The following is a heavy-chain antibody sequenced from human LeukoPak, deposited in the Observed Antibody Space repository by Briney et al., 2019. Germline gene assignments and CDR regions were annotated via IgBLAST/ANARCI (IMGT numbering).Heavy chain of an antibody. D-gene: IGHD3-10*01. CDR2: FDPEDGET. Sequence: ASVKVSCKVSGYTLTELSMHWVRQAPGKGLEWMGGFDPEDGETIYAQKFQGRVTMTEDTSTDTAYMELRSLRSDDTAVYYCARATRGGPPSPVWGQGTLVTVSS. J-gene: IGHJ4*02. V-gene: IGHV1-24*01. CDR3: ARATRGGPPSPV. CDR1: GYTLTELS.